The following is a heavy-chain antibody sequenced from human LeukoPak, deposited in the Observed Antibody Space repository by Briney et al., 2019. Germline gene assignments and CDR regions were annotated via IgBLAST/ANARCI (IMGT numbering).Heavy chain of an antibody. D-gene: IGHD2-2*01. CDR1: GGTFSSYA. CDR2: IIPIFGTA. V-gene: IGHV1-69*06. Sequence: GSSVKVSCKASGGTFSSYAISWVRQAPGQGLEWMGRIIPIFGTANYAQKFQGRVTMTEDTSTDTAYMELSSLRSEDTAVYYCATALYCSSTSCQPGVQGYYYYYMDVWGKGTTVTVSS. J-gene: IGHJ6*03. CDR3: ATALYCSSTSCQPGVQGYYYYYMDV.